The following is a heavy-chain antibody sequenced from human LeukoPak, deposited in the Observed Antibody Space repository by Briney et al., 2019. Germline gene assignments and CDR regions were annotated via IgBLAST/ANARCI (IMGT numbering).Heavy chain of an antibody. CDR1: GGSISSSSYY. CDR3: ASGEKSSSWYSLNFDY. D-gene: IGHD6-13*01. J-gene: IGHJ4*02. V-gene: IGHV4-39*07. CDR2: IYYSGST. Sequence: PSETLSLTCTVSGGSISSSSYYWGWIRQPPGKGLEWIGSIYYSGSTYYNPSLKSRVTISVDASKNQFSLKLSSVTAADTAVYYCASGEKSSSWYSLNFDYWGQGTLVTVSS.